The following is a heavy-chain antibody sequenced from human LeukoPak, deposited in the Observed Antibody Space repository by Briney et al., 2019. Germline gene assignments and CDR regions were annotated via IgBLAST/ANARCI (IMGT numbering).Heavy chain of an antibody. D-gene: IGHD6-19*01. J-gene: IGHJ4*02. CDR1: GFTFSSYA. CDR2: ISGGGGST. CDR3: GKKDRAVAGAFDY. Sequence: GGSLRLSCAASGFTFSSYAMSWVRQAPGKGLEWVSSISGGGGSTYYADSVKGRLTMSRDNSKNTLFLQVNSLRAEDTAVYYCGKKDRAVAGAFDYWGQGTLVSVS. V-gene: IGHV3-23*01.